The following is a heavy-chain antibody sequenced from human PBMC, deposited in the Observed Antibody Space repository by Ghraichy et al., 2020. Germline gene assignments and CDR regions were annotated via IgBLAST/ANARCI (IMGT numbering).Heavy chain of an antibody. V-gene: IGHV3-23*01. D-gene: IGHD1-26*01. CDR2: ITGSGGNT. CDR1: GFTFSSYA. CDR3: AKSSGGPVLGAPARD. Sequence: GGSLRLSCAASGFTFSSYAMTWVRQAPGKGLEWVSGITGSGGNTYYTDSVKGRFTISRDDSQNTVYLQMNSLRDDDTAIYYCAKSSGGPVLGAPARDWGQGTLVTVSS. J-gene: IGHJ4*02.